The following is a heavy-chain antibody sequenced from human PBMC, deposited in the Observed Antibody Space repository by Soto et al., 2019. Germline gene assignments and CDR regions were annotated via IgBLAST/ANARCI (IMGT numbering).Heavy chain of an antibody. D-gene: IGHD2-2*01. CDR2: IYYSGSA. V-gene: IGHV4-31*03. CDR3: AREGCSSTSCYRWFDP. CDR1: GGSISSGGYY. J-gene: IGHJ5*02. Sequence: SETLSLTCTVSGGSISSGGYYWSWIRQHPGKGLEWIGYIYYSGSAYYNPSLKSRVTISVDTSKNQFSLKLSSVTAADTAVYYCAREGCSSTSCYRWFDPWGQGTLVTVSS.